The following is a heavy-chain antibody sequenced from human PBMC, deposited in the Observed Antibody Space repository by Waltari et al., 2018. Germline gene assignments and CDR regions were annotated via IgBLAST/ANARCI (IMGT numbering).Heavy chain of an antibody. J-gene: IGHJ6*02. CDR1: GYSLSSGSY. D-gene: IGHD6-13*01. CDR3: ARRAAAGPKYGMDV. Sequence: QAQLQESGPGLVTPSATLSLTCAVSGYSLSSGSYWGWIRQPPGKGLEWIGSIYHSGSTYYNPSLKSRVTISVDTSKNQFSLKLSSVTAADTAVYYCARRAAAGPKYGMDVWGQGTTVTVSS. V-gene: IGHV4-38-2*01. CDR2: IYHSGST.